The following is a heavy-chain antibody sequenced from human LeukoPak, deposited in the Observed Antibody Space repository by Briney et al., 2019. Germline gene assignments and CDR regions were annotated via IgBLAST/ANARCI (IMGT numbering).Heavy chain of an antibody. CDR2: IIPIFGTA. CDR3: ASSTTDSYCSSISCYPFDY. J-gene: IGHJ4*02. Sequence: GASVKVSCKASGGTFSSYAISWVRQAPGQGLEWMGGIIPIFGTANYAQKFQGRVTITTNESTSTAYMELSSLRSEDTAVYYCASSTTDSYCSSISCYPFDYWGQGTPVTVSS. D-gene: IGHD2-2*01. V-gene: IGHV1-69*05. CDR1: GGTFSSYA.